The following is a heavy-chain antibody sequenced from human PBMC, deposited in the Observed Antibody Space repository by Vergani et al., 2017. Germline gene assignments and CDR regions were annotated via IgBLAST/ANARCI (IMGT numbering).Heavy chain of an antibody. D-gene: IGHD6-13*01. V-gene: IGHV4-4*03. CDR3: ARLPAAGTGFYFDY. CDR1: GGSISSSNW. J-gene: IGHJ4*02. Sequence: QVQLQESGPGLVKPPGTLSLTCAVSGGSISSSNWWSWVRQPPVKGLEWIGEIYHSGSTNYNPSLKSRVTISVDKSKKQFSLKLSSVTAADTAVYYCARLPAAGTGFYFDYWGQGTLVTVSS. CDR2: IYHSGST.